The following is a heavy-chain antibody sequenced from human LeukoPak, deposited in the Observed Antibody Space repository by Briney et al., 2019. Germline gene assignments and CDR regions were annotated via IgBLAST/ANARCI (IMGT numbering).Heavy chain of an antibody. Sequence: SETLSLTCTVSGGSISSHYWGWIRQPPGKGLEWIGYIYYSGSTNYNPSLKSRVTISVDTSKNQFSLKLSSVTAADTAVYYCARGALGGSYYFDYWGQGTLVTVSS. CDR3: ARGALGGSYYFDY. CDR1: GGSISSHY. D-gene: IGHD3-16*01. V-gene: IGHV4-59*11. J-gene: IGHJ4*02. CDR2: IYYSGST.